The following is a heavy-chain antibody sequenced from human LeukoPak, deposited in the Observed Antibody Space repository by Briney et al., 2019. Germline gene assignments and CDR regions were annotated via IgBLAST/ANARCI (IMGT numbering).Heavy chain of an antibody. Sequence: SETLSLTCTVSGGSISSYYWSWIRQPPGKGLEWIGYIYYSGGTNYNPSLKSRVTISVDTSKNQFSLKLSSVTAADTAVYYCAGEPPYYDILTGYSLPQYFQHWGQGTLVTVSS. D-gene: IGHD3-9*01. J-gene: IGHJ1*01. CDR1: GGSISSYY. CDR3: AGEPPYYDILTGYSLPQYFQH. CDR2: IYYSGGT. V-gene: IGHV4-59*01.